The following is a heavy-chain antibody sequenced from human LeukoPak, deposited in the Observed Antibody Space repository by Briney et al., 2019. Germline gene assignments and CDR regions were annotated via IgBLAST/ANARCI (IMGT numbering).Heavy chain of an antibody. V-gene: IGHV3-21*01. CDR3: ARGKGRLGAPERGSFDY. J-gene: IGHJ4*02. CDR2: ISSSSSYI. Sequence: KSGGSLRLSCAASGFTFSSYGMNWVRQAPGKGLEWVSSISSSSSYIYYADSVKGRFTISRDNAKNSLYLQMNSLRAEDTAVYYCARGKGRLGAPERGSFDYWGQGTLVTVSS. CDR1: GFTFSSYG. D-gene: IGHD1-26*01.